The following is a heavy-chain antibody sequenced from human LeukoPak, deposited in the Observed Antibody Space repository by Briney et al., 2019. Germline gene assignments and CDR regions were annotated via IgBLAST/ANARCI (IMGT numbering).Heavy chain of an antibody. V-gene: IGHV3-64D*09. CDR2: IGSSGGRT. Sequence: PGGSLRLSCSASGFTFSSYAMHWVRQAPGKGLEYVSAIGSSGGRTYYADSVRGRFTISRDNSKNTLYLQMSSLRAEDTAVYYCVKGRYSNSWYSSDYWGQGTLVTVSS. CDR1: GFTFSSYA. CDR3: VKGRYSNSWYSSDY. D-gene: IGHD6-13*01. J-gene: IGHJ4*02.